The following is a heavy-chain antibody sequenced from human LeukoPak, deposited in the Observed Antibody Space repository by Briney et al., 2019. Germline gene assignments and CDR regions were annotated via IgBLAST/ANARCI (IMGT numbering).Heavy chain of an antibody. V-gene: IGHV3-23*01. Sequence: PGGSLRLSCAGSGFTFSNYAMSWVRHAPGKGLEWVSGVSLSGRSTYYADSVKGRFTVSRDNSENRLYLQMSSLRAEDTAVYFCAKDSYSGWYVDWGQGTLVTVSS. CDR1: GFTFSNYA. J-gene: IGHJ4*02. D-gene: IGHD6-19*01. CDR2: VSLSGRST. CDR3: AKDSYSGWYVD.